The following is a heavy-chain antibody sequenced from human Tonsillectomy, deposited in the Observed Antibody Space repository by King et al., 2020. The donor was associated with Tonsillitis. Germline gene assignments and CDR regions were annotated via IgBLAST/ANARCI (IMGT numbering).Heavy chain of an antibody. CDR1: GFTFSSYA. V-gene: IGHV3-23*04. D-gene: IGHD3-10*01. Sequence: VQLVESGGGLVQPGGSLRLSCAGSGFTFSSYAMSWVRRAPGKGLEWVSAISGSGGSTYYADSVKGRFTISRDNSKNTLYLQMNSLRAEDTAVYYCARMAERITMIRGVPNYYYYGMDVWGQGTTVTVSS. CDR2: ISGSGGST. J-gene: IGHJ6*02. CDR3: ARMAERITMIRGVPNYYYYGMDV.